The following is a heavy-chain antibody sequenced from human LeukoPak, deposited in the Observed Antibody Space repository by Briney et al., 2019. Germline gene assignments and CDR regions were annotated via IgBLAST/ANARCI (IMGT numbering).Heavy chain of an antibody. CDR1: GGSISSYY. CDR2: IYYSGST. J-gene: IGHJ5*02. V-gene: IGHV4-59*01. Sequence: SETLSLTCTVSGGSISSYYWSWIRQPPGKGLEWIGYIYYSGSTNYNPSLKSRVTISVDTSKNQFSLKLSSVTAADTAVYYCARAPSSGYYLNWFDPWGQGTLVTASS. D-gene: IGHD3-22*01. CDR3: ARAPSSGYYLNWFDP.